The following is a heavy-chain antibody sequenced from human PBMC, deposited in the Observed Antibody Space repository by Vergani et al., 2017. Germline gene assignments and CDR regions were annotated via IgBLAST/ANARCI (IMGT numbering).Heavy chain of an antibody. V-gene: IGHV1-2*02. CDR3: ARETPSITGTDYVMDV. Sequence: QVQLVQSGAEVKKPGASVKVSCKASGYTFTGYYMHWVRQAPGQGLEWMGWINPNSGGTNYAQKFQGRVTITRDTSISTAYMELSRLRSDDTAVYYCARETPSITGTDYVMDVWGQGTTVTVSS. CDR1: GYTFTGYY. D-gene: IGHD1-20*01. CDR2: INPNSGGT. J-gene: IGHJ6*02.